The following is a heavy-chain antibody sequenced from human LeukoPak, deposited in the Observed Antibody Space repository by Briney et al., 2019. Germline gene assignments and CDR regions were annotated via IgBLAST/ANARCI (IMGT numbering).Heavy chain of an antibody. CDR3: ARGQWLVRGYFDY. J-gene: IGHJ4*01. CDR1: GGSFSGYY. V-gene: IGHV4-34*01. Sequence: SETLSLTCAVYGGSFSGYYWSWIRQPPGKGLEWIGEINHSGSTNYNPSLKSRVSISVDTSKNQFSLKLSSVTAAGTAVYYCARGQWLVRGYFDYWGHGTLVTVSS. D-gene: IGHD6-19*01. CDR2: INHSGST.